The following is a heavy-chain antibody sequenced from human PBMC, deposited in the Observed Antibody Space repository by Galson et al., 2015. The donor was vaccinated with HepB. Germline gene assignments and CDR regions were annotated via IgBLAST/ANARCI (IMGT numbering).Heavy chain of an antibody. CDR3: ARAPTTPFDI. Sequence: SLRLSCAASGFTFKNYGMTWVRQAPGKGLEWVSSISSSSSYRYYADSVEGRFTISRDNAKNALYLQMNGLRAEDTGIYYCARAPTTPFDIWGQGTRVTVSS. J-gene: IGHJ3*02. V-gene: IGHV3-21*01. CDR2: ISSSSSYR. CDR1: GFTFKNYG. D-gene: IGHD1/OR15-1a*01.